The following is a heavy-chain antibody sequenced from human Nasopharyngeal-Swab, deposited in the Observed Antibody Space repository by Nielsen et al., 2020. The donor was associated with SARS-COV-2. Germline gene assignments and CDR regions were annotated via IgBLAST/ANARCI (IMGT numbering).Heavy chain of an antibody. CDR1: GFTFSDYY. Sequence: GASLKISCAASGFTFSDYYMSWIRQAPGKGLEWVSSISSSGSTIYYADSVKGRFTISRDNAKNSLYLQMNSLRAEDTAVYYCARDGVSRDIVVVPAASNWFDPWGQGTLVTVSS. CDR3: ARDGVSRDIVVVPAASNWFDP. V-gene: IGHV3-11*01. J-gene: IGHJ5*02. D-gene: IGHD2-2*01. CDR2: ISSSGSTI.